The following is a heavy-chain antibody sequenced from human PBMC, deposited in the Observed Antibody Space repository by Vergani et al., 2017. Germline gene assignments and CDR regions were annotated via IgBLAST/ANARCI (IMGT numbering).Heavy chain of an antibody. J-gene: IGHJ6*03. CDR3: ARVIQYNHSAWSGEYYYYMDV. Sequence: QVQLVESGGGVVQPGRSLRLSCAASGFTFSSYGMHWVRQAPGKGLEWVAVIWYDGSNKYYADSVKGRFTISRDNSKNTLYLQMNSLRAEDTAVYYCARVIQYNHSAWSGEYYYYMDVWGKGP. CDR2: IWYDGSNK. V-gene: IGHV3-33*01. CDR1: GFTFSSYG. D-gene: IGHD3-3*01.